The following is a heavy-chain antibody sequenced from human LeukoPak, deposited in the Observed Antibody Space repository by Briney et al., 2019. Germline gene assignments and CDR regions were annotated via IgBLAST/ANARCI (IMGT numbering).Heavy chain of an antibody. D-gene: IGHD6-6*01. CDR1: GFTFSSYA. CDR2: ISGSGGST. Sequence: GGSLRLSCAASGFTFSSYAMSWVRQAPGKGLEWVSAISGSGGSTYYADSVRGRFTISRDNSKNTLYLQMNSLRAEDTAVYYCAKDRNSVGSSYNYWGQGTLVTVSS. CDR3: AKDRNSVGSSYNY. V-gene: IGHV3-23*01. J-gene: IGHJ4*02.